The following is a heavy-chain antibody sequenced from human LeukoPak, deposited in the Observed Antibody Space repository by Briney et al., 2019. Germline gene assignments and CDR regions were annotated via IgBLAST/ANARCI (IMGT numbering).Heavy chain of an antibody. Sequence: GGSLRLSCVGSGFTVSINYMSWVRQAPGKGLEWVSFLDPDGFTSYADSVKGRFTISRDSSKNTLYLQLTTLRVEDTAIYYCTKGTFDHWGQGTFVTVSS. V-gene: IGHV3-53*01. CDR3: TKGTFDH. CDR1: GFTVSINY. J-gene: IGHJ3*01. CDR2: LDPDGFT.